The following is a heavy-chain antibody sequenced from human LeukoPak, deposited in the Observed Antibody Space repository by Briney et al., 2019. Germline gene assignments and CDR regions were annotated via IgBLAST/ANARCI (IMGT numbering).Heavy chain of an antibody. D-gene: IGHD3-22*01. Sequence: PGGSLRLSCAASGFIVSSNYMSWVRQAPGKGLEWVSVIYSGGSTYYADSVKGRFTISRDNSKNTLYLQMNSLRAEDTAVYYCARVRYYDSSGYYPTGYFDYWGQGTLVTVSS. CDR3: ARVRYYDSSGYYPTGYFDY. CDR1: GFIVSSNY. V-gene: IGHV3-53*01. CDR2: IYSGGST. J-gene: IGHJ4*02.